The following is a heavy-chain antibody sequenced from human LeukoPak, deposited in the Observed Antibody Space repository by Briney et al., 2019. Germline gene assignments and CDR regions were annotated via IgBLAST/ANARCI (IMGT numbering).Heavy chain of an antibody. CDR3: AKYRYGYRGMDS. J-gene: IGHJ4*02. CDR2: INYSGST. V-gene: IGHV4-34*01. CDR1: GGSFSGYF. D-gene: IGHD5-18*01. Sequence: SETLSLTCRVYGGSFSGYFWIWFRQPPGKGLEGIGEINYSGSTNYNSSLKRRAIISVDTSKNQFSLKLTSVTAADTAVYFCAKYRYGYRGMDSWGQGTQVTVSS.